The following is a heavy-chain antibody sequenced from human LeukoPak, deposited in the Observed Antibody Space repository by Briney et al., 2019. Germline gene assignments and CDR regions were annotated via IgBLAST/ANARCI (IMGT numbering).Heavy chain of an antibody. CDR3: ARHSWRGYSYAGIDY. CDR1: GYSFTSYW. Sequence: GESLKISCKGSGYSFTSYWIGWVRQMPGKGLEWMGIIYPGDSDTRCSPSFQGQVTISADKSISTAYLQWSSLKASDTAMYYCARHSWRGYSYAGIDYWGQGTLVTVSS. CDR2: IYPGDSDT. D-gene: IGHD5-18*01. J-gene: IGHJ4*02. V-gene: IGHV5-51*01.